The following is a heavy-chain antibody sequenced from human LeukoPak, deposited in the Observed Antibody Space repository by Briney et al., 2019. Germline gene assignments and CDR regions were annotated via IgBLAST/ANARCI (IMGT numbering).Heavy chain of an antibody. J-gene: IGHJ4*02. V-gene: IGHV4-59*01. CDR2: IYYSGST. CDR1: GGSISSYY. D-gene: IGHD3-10*01. CDR3: ATQNYYGSGGAFDY. Sequence: PSETLSLTCTVSGGSISSYYWSWIRQPPGKGLEWIGYIYYSGSTNYNPSLKSRVTISVDTSKNQFSLKLSSVTAADTAVYYCATQNYYGSGGAFDYWGQGTLVTVSS.